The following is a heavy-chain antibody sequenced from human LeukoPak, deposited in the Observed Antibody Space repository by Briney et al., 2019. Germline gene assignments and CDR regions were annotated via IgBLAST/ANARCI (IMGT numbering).Heavy chain of an antibody. J-gene: IGHJ4*02. CDR2: ISYDGSNK. Sequence: PGGSLRLSCAASGFTFSSYGMHWVRQAPGKGLEWVAVISYDGSNKYYADSVKGRFTISRDNSKNTLYLQMNSLRAEDTAVYYCAKWGVNYYDSSGYETPVDYWGQGTLVPSPQ. CDR3: AKWGVNYYDSSGYETPVDY. D-gene: IGHD3-22*01. V-gene: IGHV3-30*18. CDR1: GFTFSSYG.